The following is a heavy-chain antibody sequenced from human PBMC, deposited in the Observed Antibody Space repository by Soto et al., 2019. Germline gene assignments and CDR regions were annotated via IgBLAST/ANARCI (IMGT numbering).Heavy chain of an antibody. CDR1: GGSFRGYY. CDR2: INHSGST. D-gene: IGHD6-13*01. J-gene: IGHJ6*02. V-gene: IGHV4-34*01. CDR3: ARGYSSSWYRYYYGMDV. Sequence: PSETLSLTCAVYGGSFRGYYWSWIRQPPGKGLEWIGEINHSGSTNYNPSLKSRVTISVDTSKNQFSLKLSSVTAADTAVYYCARGYSSSWYRYYYGMDVWGQGTTVTVSS.